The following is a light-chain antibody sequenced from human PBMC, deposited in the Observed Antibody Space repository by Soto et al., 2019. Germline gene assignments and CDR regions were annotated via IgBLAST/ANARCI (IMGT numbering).Light chain of an antibody. J-gene: IGKJ4*01. CDR2: DAS. V-gene: IGKV1-33*01. CDR3: QQYDNLQLT. CDR1: QNSNTY. Sequence: QMTQSPSSFSEYLVARVKMTCGASQNSNTYLNWYPQRPGQAPQLLIYDASDLETGVPSKFSGSGSGTDFTFTINSLQPEDIATYYCQQYDNLQLTFGGGTKVDI.